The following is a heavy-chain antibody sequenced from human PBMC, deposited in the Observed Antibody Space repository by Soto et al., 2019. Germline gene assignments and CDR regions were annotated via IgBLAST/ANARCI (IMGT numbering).Heavy chain of an antibody. CDR3: ARATIFLRYGMDV. CDR1: GLTFTNNG. CDR2: ISAYNGNT. V-gene: IGHV1-18*01. J-gene: IGHJ6*02. Sequence: GAPAKASSKASGLTFTNNGIKWGRQAPGQGLEWMGWISAYNGNTNYAQKFQGRVTVTTETSTNTAYMELRSLRSDDTAVYYCARATIFLRYGMDVWGQGTTVTVSS. D-gene: IGHD3-3*01.